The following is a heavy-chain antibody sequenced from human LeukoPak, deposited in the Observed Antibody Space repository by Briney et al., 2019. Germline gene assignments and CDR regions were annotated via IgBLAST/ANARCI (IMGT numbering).Heavy chain of an antibody. CDR3: TRHVGDFWSGTINSFDS. D-gene: IGHD3-3*01. CDR1: GGSVDSRSHY. CDR2: VYYSGIT. J-gene: IGHJ4*02. Sequence: SETLSLTCTVSGGSVDSRSHYWGWVRQTPGKGLEWIGSVYYSGITFDNPSLKSRVAISVDTAKDQFSLKLTSVTAADTAVYYCTRHVGDFWSGTINSFDSWGQGTLVTVSS. V-gene: IGHV4-39*01.